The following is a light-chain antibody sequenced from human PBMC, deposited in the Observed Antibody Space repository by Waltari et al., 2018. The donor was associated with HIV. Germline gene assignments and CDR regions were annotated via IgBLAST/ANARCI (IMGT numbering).Light chain of an antibody. Sequence: SYVLTQPPSVSVAPGQTARITCGGNNIGTTAVHWYQQKPAQAPVLVVYDDSDRPSGIPERFSGSNSGNTATLTISRVEAGDEADYYCQVWEESSDHVVFGGGTGLTVL. CDR1: NIGTTA. CDR2: DDS. V-gene: IGLV3-21*02. J-gene: IGLJ2*01. CDR3: QVWEESSDHVV.